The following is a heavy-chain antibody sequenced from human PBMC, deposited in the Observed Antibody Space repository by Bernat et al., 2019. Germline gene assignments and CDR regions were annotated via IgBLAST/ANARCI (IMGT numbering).Heavy chain of an antibody. D-gene: IGHD3-10*01. V-gene: IGHV1-69*17. CDR2: IIPIFGIA. Sequence: QVQLVQSGAEVKKPGSSVKVSCKASGGTFSSYAISWVRQAPGQGLEWMGGIIPIFGIANYAQKFQGRGTITADKSTSTAYMELSSLRSEDTAVYYCARSIVQYYGSGSYYTWFDPWGQGTLVTVSS. CDR1: GGTFSSYA. J-gene: IGHJ5*02. CDR3: ARSIVQYYGSGSYYTWFDP.